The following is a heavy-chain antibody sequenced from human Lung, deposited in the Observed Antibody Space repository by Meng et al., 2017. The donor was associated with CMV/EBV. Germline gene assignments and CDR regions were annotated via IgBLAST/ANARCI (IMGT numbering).Heavy chain of an antibody. V-gene: IGHV2-26*01. CDR3: ARIRDSSGWFSSYYFDY. CDR2: IFSNDEK. J-gene: IGHJ4*02. CDR1: GFSLSNARMG. D-gene: IGHD6-19*01. Sequence: SGPXLVKPTETLTLTCTVSGFSLSNARMGVSWIRQPPGKALEWLAHIFSNDEKSYSTSLKSRLTISKDTSKSQVVLTMTNMDPVDTATYYCARIRDSSGWFSSYYFDYWGQGTLVTVSS.